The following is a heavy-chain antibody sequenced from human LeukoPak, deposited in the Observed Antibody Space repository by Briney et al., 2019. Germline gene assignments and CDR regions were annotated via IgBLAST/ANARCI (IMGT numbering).Heavy chain of an antibody. Sequence: GASVKVSCKASGYTFTSYGISWVRQAPGQGLEWMGWISAYNGNTNYAQKLQGRVTMTTDTSTSTAYMELRSLRSDDTAVYYCARDLSYNWNDFDNPNQFDYWGQGTLVTVSS. CDR3: ARDLSYNWNDFDNPNQFDY. CDR1: GYTFTSYG. D-gene: IGHD1-20*01. CDR2: ISAYNGNT. J-gene: IGHJ4*02. V-gene: IGHV1-18*01.